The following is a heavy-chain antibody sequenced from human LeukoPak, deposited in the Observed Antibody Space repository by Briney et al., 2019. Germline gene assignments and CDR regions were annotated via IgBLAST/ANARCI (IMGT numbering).Heavy chain of an antibody. J-gene: IGHJ5*02. CDR2: IYSSGST. D-gene: IGHD3-3*01. Sequence: SETLSLTCTVSGGSISSGGYFWNWIRQLPGKGLEWIGYIYSSGSTYNSSLKSRVIISLDTSKNQFSLKLSSVTAADTAVYYCASGGRYYDFWSGYYRDWFDPWGQGTLVTVSS. CDR1: GGSISSGGYF. V-gene: IGHV4-30-4*08. CDR3: ASGGRYYDFWSGYYRDWFDP.